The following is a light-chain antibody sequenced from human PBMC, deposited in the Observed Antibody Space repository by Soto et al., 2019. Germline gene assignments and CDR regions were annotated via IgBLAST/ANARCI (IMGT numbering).Light chain of an antibody. CDR2: TAS. Sequence: DIQMTQSTSSLSASVGDRVTITCRASQTISIFLNWYQHKPGKPPTLLIYTASSLQSGVPSRFSGSGSGTDFTLTISSLQPEDFATYYCQQSYKTPLTFGGGTNVDI. J-gene: IGKJ4*01. CDR1: QTISIF. CDR3: QQSYKTPLT. V-gene: IGKV1-39*01.